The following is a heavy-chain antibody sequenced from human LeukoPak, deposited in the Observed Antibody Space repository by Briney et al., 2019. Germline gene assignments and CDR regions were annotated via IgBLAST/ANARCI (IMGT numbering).Heavy chain of an antibody. D-gene: IGHD3-16*02. CDR3: ARGLRVIDY. J-gene: IGHJ4*02. CDR1: GGSFSGYY. V-gene: IGHV4-34*01. Sequence: PSETLSLTCAAYGGSFSGYYWSWIRQPPGKGLEWIGEINHSGSTNYNPSLKSRVTISVDTSKNQFSLKLSSVTAADTAVYYCARGLRVIDYWGQGTLVTVSS. CDR2: INHSGST.